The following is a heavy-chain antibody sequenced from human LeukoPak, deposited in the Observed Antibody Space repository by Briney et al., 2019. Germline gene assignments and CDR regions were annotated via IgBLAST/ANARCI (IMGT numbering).Heavy chain of an antibody. CDR2: INHSGST. CDR1: GGSFSGHY. CDR3: ARGVYDIVPRYYFEY. J-gene: IGHJ4*02. Sequence: SETLSLTCAVYGGSFSGHYWSWIRQPPGKGLEWIGEINHSGSTNYNPSLKSRVTISVDTSKNQFSLKLSSVTAADTAVYYCARGVYDIVPRYYFEYWGQGTLVTVSS. V-gene: IGHV4-34*01. D-gene: IGHD3-9*01.